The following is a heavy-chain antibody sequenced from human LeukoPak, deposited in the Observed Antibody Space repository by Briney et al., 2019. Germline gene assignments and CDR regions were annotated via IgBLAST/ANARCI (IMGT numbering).Heavy chain of an antibody. J-gene: IGHJ4*02. CDR2: ISSSGSTI. CDR3: ARDPAYGSGSPVFDY. Sequence: GGSLRLSCAASGFTFSSYWMSWVRQAPGKGLEWVSYISSSGSTIYYADSVKGRFTISRDNAKNSLYLQMNSLRAEDTAVYYCARDPAYGSGSPVFDYWGQGTLVTVSS. V-gene: IGHV3-48*04. D-gene: IGHD3-10*01. CDR1: GFTFSSYW.